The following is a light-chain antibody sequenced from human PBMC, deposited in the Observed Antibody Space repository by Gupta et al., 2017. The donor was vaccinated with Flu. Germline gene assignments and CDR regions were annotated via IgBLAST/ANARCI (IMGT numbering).Light chain of an antibody. CDR1: QDISNS. CDR2: DAS. J-gene: IGKJ4*01. CDR3: QKYNSAPPGLT. Sequence: DIQMTQSPSSLSASVGDRVTITCRASQDISNSLAWYQQKPGKVPNLLIYDASTLQSGVPSRFSGSASGTDFTLTISSLQPGDVATYYCQKYNSAPPGLTFGGGTKVEIK. V-gene: IGKV1-27*01.